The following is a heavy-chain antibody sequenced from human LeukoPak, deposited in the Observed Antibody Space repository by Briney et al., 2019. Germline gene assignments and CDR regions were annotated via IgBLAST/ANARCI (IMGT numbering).Heavy chain of an antibody. Sequence: PSETLSLTCTVSGGSISSYYWSWIRQPPGKGLEWIGYIYYSGSTNYSPSLKRRVTISVDTSKNQFSLKLYSVTAADTAVYYCARVVPDGYSDYWGQGTLVTVSS. J-gene: IGHJ4*02. CDR1: GGSISSYY. CDR2: IYYSGST. V-gene: IGHV4-59*01. CDR3: ARVVPDGYSDY. D-gene: IGHD5-24*01.